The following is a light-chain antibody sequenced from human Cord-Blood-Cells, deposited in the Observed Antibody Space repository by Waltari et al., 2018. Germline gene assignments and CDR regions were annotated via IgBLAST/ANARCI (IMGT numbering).Light chain of an antibody. V-gene: IGLV2-14*01. CDR1: SRDVGCYKY. J-gene: IGLJ3*02. CDR2: DVS. Sequence: SALTQPASVSGSPGQSLTISCPGTSRDVGCYKYGSWYQQHPGKAPKLMIYDVSNRPSGVSNRFSGSKSGNTASLTISGLQAEDEADYYCSSYTSSSTWVFGGGTKLTVL. CDR3: SSYTSSSTWV.